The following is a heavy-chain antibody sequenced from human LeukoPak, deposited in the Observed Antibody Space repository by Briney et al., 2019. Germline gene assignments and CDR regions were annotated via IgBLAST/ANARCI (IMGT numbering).Heavy chain of an antibody. J-gene: IGHJ4*02. D-gene: IGHD1-26*01. V-gene: IGHV4-61*02. CDR3: ARGVGATSGIGFYYFDY. CDR2: IYTSGST. Sequence: PSETLSLTCTVSGGSISSGSYYWSWIRQPAGKGLEWIGRIYTSGSTNYNPSLKSRVTISVDTSKNQFSLKLSSVTAADTAVYYCARGVGATSGIGFYYFDYWGQGTLVTVSS. CDR1: GGSISSGSYY.